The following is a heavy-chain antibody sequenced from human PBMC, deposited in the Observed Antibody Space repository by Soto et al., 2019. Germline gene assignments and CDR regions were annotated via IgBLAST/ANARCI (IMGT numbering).Heavy chain of an antibody. Sequence: PGGSLRLSCAASGFTFSSYGMSWVRQAPGKGLEWVANIKQDGSEKYYVDSVKGRFTISRDNAKNSLYLQMNSLRAEDTAVYYCARAKGGDYDYWGQGTLVTVSS. V-gene: IGHV3-7*05. CDR1: GFTFSSYG. CDR3: ARAKGGDYDY. J-gene: IGHJ4*02. CDR2: IKQDGSEK. D-gene: IGHD2-21*01.